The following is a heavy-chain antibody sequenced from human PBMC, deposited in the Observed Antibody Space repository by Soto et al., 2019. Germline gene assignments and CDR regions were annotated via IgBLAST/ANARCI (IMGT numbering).Heavy chain of an antibody. V-gene: IGHV3-23*01. D-gene: IGHD6-19*01. CDR1: RFSFSSYA. CDR3: ARRSSGWYFDY. CDR2: ISGSGGST. Sequence: GRSLRLSCAASRFSFSSYAMSWVRPAPGQGLEWVSAISGSGGSTYCADSVKGRFTIYRDNSKISLYLQMNSLRAEDTAVYFCARRSSGWYFDYWGQGTLGTVSS. J-gene: IGHJ4*02.